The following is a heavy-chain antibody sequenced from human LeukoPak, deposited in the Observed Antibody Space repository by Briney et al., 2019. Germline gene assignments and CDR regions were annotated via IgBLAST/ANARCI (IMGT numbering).Heavy chain of an antibody. J-gene: IGHJ4*02. CDR3: ARGGVTTMTLRDLWLDY. CDR1: GFTFTNYA. Sequence: GRSMSLSCAASGFTFTNYAMHWVRQAPAKGLEWVALMSYDGSNKFYADSVKGRFTSSRDNSKSTLYLQMNSLRGEDTAVYYCARGGVTTMTLRDLWLDYWGQGTLVTVSS. V-gene: IGHV3-30*04. CDR2: MSYDGSNK. D-gene: IGHD4-17*01.